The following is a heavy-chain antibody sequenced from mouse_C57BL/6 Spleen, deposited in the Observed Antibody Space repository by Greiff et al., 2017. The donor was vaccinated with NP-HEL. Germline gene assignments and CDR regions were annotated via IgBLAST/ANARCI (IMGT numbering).Heavy chain of an antibody. V-gene: IGHV1-4*01. J-gene: IGHJ4*01. D-gene: IGHD6-1*01. Sequence: QVHVKQSGAELARPGASVKMSCKASGYTFTSYTMHWVKQRPGQGLEWIGYINPSSGYTKYNQKFKDKATLTADKSSSTAYMQLSSLTSEDSAVYYCARFGSNYAMDYWGQGTSVTVSS. CDR1: GYTFTSYT. CDR2: INPSSGYT. CDR3: ARFGSNYAMDY.